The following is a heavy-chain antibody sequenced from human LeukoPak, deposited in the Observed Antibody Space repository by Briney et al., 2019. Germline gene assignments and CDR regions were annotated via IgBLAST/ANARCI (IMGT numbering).Heavy chain of an antibody. Sequence: KPSETLSLTCAVYGGSFSGYYWSWIRQPLGKGLEWIGEINHSGSTNYNPSLKSRVTISVDTSKNQFSLKLSSVTAADTAVYYCARLRDLGYFDLWGRGTLVTVSS. CDR1: GGSFSGYY. V-gene: IGHV4-34*01. CDR2: INHSGST. J-gene: IGHJ2*01. CDR3: ARLRDLGYFDL.